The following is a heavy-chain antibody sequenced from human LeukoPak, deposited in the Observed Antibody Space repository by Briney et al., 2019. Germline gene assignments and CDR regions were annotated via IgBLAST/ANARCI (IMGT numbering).Heavy chain of an antibody. CDR3: ARSYEGSGFSD. CDR2: ITNSSSYI. CDR1: GFTFSKYI. V-gene: IGHV3-21*01. Sequence: PGGSLRLSCADSGFTFSKYIMNWVRQAPGEGLEWVSSITNSSSYIYYADSVKGRFTSSRDNAKNSLYLQMNSLRADDTAVYYCARSYEGSGFSDWGQGTLVTVSS. J-gene: IGHJ4*02. D-gene: IGHD3-3*01.